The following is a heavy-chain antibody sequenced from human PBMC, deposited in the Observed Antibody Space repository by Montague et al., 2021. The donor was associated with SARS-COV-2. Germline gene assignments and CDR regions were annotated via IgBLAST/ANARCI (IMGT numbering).Heavy chain of an antibody. D-gene: IGHD3-3*01. CDR1: GFTFSSYA. Sequence: SLRLSLSASGFTFSSYAMHWVRQAPGKGLEWVAVISYDGSNKYYADSVKGRFTISRDNSKNALYLQMNSLRAEDTAVYYCARGAGITIFGVVIPGYYYMDVWGKGTTVTVSS. CDR2: ISYDGSNK. J-gene: IGHJ6*03. CDR3: ARGAGITIFGVVIPGYYYMDV. V-gene: IGHV3-30*04.